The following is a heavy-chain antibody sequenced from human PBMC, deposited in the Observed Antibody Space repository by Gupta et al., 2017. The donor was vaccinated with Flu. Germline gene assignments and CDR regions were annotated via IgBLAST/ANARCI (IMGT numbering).Heavy chain of an antibody. CDR2: VSYDGSTK. CDR3: AKEGSTSGSDRFHYDY. CDR1: GFTFRNYG. V-gene: IGHV3-30*18. Sequence: QVQLVESGGGVVQPGRSLTLSCTASGFTFRNYGMHWVRQAPGKGLEWVAVVSYDGSTKYYADSVKGRFTLSRDNSKDTLYLQMNSPRDEDTAVYYCAKEGSTSGSDRFHYDYWGQGILVTVSS. D-gene: IGHD3-22*01. J-gene: IGHJ4*02.